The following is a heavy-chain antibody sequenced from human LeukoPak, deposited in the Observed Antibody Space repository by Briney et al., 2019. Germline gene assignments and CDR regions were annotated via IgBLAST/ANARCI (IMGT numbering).Heavy chain of an antibody. CDR3: ARGYSSGWYHGLGVDY. CDR1: GGSFSGYY. CDR2: INHSGST. J-gene: IGHJ4*02. D-gene: IGHD6-19*01. V-gene: IGHV4-34*01. Sequence: SETLSLTCAVYGGSFSGYYWSWIRQPPGKGLEWIGEINHSGSTNYNPSLKSRVTISVDTSKNQFSLKLSSVTAADTAVYYCARGYSSGWYHGLGVDYWGQGTLVTVSS.